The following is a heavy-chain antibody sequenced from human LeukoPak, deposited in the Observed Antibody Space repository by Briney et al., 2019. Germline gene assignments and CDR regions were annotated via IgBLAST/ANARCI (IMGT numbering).Heavy chain of an antibody. D-gene: IGHD1-7*01. Sequence: GGSLRLSCAASGFTFSTFAMSWVRQAPGKGLEWVSGISGWGRDTFYTDSVKGRFIISRDNSKNTLYLQMNSLRAEDTAVYYCARLSLELRGSWFDPWGQGTLVTVS. CDR1: GFTFSTFA. CDR2: ISGWGRDT. V-gene: IGHV3-23*01. CDR3: ARLSLELRGSWFDP. J-gene: IGHJ5*02.